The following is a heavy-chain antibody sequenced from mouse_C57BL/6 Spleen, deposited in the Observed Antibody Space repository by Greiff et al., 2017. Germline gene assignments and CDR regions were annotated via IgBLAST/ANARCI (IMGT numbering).Heavy chain of an antibody. D-gene: IGHD1-1*01. CDR2: IRSKSNNYAT. CDR1: GFSFNTYA. Sequence: EVQGVESGGGLVQPKGSLKLSCAASGFSFNTYAMNWVRQAPGKGLEWVARIRSKSNNYATYYADSVKDRFTISRDDSESTLYLQMNNLKTEDTAMYYCVSLYCGSSYWYFDVWGTGTTVTVSS. CDR3: VSLYCGSSYWYFDV. J-gene: IGHJ1*03. V-gene: IGHV10-1*01.